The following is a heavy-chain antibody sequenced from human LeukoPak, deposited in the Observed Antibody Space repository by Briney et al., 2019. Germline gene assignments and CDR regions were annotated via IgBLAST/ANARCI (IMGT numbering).Heavy chain of an antibody. CDR3: AKDLQDTAMVEYYFDY. J-gene: IGHJ4*02. D-gene: IGHD5-18*01. V-gene: IGHV3-23*01. CDR2: ISGSGGRT. CDR1: GFTFSSYA. Sequence: GGSLRLSCAASGFTFSSYAMSWVRQAPGKGLEWVSDISGSGGRTYYADSAKGRFTISRDNSKNTLYLQMNSLRAEDTAVYYCAKDLQDTAMVEYYFDYWGQGTLVTVAS.